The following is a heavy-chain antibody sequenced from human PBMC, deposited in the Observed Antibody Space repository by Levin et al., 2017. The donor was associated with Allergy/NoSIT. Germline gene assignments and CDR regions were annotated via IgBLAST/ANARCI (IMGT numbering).Heavy chain of an antibody. CDR2: ISSSSSYI. D-gene: IGHD6-19*01. J-gene: IGHJ4*02. CDR1: GFTFSSYS. Sequence: GESLKISCAASGFTFSSYSMNWVRQAPGKGLEWVSSISSSSSYIYYADSVKGRFTISRDNAKNSLYLQMNSLRAEDTAVYYCARSRYSSGWYYFDYWGQGTLVTVSS. CDR3: ARSRYSSGWYYFDY. V-gene: IGHV3-21*01.